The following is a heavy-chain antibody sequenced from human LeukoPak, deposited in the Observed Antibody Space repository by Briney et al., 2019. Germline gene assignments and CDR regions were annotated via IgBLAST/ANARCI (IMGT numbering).Heavy chain of an antibody. Sequence: PGGSLRLSCAPSGFTCRNAWMSWVRQAPGKGLEWVGRIKSKTDSGTTDYAAPVKGRFTISRDDSKNTLYLQMNSLKFEDTAVYYCTTAPSQFDYWGQGTLVTVSS. CDR3: TTAPSQFDY. V-gene: IGHV3-15*01. CDR2: IKSKTDSGTT. CDR1: GFTCRNAW. J-gene: IGHJ4*02.